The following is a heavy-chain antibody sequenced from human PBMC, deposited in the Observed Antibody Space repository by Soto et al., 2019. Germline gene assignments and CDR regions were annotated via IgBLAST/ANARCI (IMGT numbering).Heavy chain of an antibody. Sequence: GGSLRLSCAASGFAVSDAWVNWVRQAPGKGLEWVSAISGSGGSTYYADSVKGRFTISRDNSKNTLYLQMNSLRAEDTAVYYCAKPYSSNSAFDYWGQGTLVTSPQ. J-gene: IGHJ4*02. D-gene: IGHD6-19*01. CDR3: AKPYSSNSAFDY. CDR1: GFAVSDAW. CDR2: ISGSGGST. V-gene: IGHV3-23*01.